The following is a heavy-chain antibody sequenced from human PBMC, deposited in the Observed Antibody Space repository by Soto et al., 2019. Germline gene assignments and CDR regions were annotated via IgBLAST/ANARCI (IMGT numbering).Heavy chain of an antibody. J-gene: IGHJ4*02. CDR1: GFTFSDYA. CDR3: AQGERQWLVTSDFNY. Sequence: VQLVESGGGVVQPGRSLRLSCAASGFTFSDYAMHWVRQAPGKGLEWVAVVSHDGRNKHYADSVKGRFTISRDSSKNTVSLEMTSLRAEDTAVYYCAQGERQWLVTSDFNYWGQGALVTVSS. D-gene: IGHD6-19*01. CDR2: VSHDGRNK. V-gene: IGHV3-30*03.